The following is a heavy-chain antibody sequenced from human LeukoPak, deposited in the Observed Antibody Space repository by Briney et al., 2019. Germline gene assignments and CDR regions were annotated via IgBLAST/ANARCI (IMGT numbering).Heavy chain of an antibody. Sequence: GGSLRLSCTASGFTFSSQWMSWVRQAPGKGLEWVSAISGSGGSTYYADSVKGRFTISRDNSKNTLYLQMNSLRAEDTAVYYCAKVAVVYAIMSAFDIWGQGTMVTVSS. D-gene: IGHD2-8*02. J-gene: IGHJ3*02. CDR2: ISGSGGST. CDR1: GFTFSSQW. CDR3: AKVAVVYAIMSAFDI. V-gene: IGHV3-23*01.